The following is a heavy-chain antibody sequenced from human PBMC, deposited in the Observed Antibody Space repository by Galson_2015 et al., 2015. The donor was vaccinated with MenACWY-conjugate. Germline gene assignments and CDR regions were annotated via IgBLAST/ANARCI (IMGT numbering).Heavy chain of an antibody. CDR3: ARGGGGDADRNLDY. V-gene: IGHV3-11*06. J-gene: IGHJ4*02. CDR1: GFTFSDYY. D-gene: IGHD2-21*02. Sequence: SLRLSCAASGFTFSDYYMSWIRQAPGKGLEWVSYISSSSSYTNYADSVKGRFTISRDNAKNSLYLQMNSLRAEDTAVYYCARGGGGDADRNLDYWGQGTLVTVSS. CDR2: ISSSSSYT.